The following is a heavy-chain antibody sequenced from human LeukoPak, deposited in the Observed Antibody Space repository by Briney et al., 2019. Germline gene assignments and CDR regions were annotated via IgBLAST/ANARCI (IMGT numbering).Heavy chain of an antibody. CDR2: IYTSGST. D-gene: IGHD6-6*01. CDR1: GGFISSYY. J-gene: IGHJ3*02. V-gene: IGHV4-4*09. Sequence: SETLSLTCTVSGGFISSYYWSWIRQPPGKGLEWIGYIYTSGSTNYNPSLKSRVTISVDTSKNQFSLKLSSVTAADTAVYYCVRHLIAAADAFDIWGQGTMVTVSP. CDR3: VRHLIAAADAFDI.